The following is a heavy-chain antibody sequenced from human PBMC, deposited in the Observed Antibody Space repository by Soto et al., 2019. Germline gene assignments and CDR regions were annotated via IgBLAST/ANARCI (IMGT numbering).Heavy chain of an antibody. V-gene: IGHV4-31*03. D-gene: IGHD2-2*01. CDR1: GGSISSGGYY. CDR3: ARVPAAINYYYYYMDV. CDR2: IYYSGST. J-gene: IGHJ6*03. Sequence: SETLSLTCTVSGGSISSGGYYWSWIRQHPGKGLEWIGYIYYSGSTYYNPSLKSRVTISVDTSKNQFSLKLSSVTAADTAVYYCARVPAAINYYYYYMDVWGKGTTVTVSS.